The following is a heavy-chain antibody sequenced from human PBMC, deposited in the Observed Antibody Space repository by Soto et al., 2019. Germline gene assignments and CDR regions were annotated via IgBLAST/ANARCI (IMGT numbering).Heavy chain of an antibody. Sequence: GGSLRLSCAASGFTFDDYTMHWVRQAPGKGLEWVSLISWDGGSTYYADSVKGRFTISRDNSKNSLYLQMNSLRTEDTALYYCAKDSRSVIAAAGPYFDYWGQGTLVTVAS. CDR3: AKDSRSVIAAAGPYFDY. CDR2: ISWDGGST. V-gene: IGHV3-43*01. J-gene: IGHJ4*02. D-gene: IGHD6-13*01. CDR1: GFTFDDYT.